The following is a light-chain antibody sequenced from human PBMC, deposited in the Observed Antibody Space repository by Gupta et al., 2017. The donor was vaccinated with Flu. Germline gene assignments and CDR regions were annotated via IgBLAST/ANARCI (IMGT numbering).Light chain of an antibody. V-gene: IGLV3-21*02. CDR1: NIGSKS. CDR2: GDS. CDR3: QVRDSSNDHRV. J-gene: IGLJ3*02. Sequence: SYVLTQPPSVSVAPGQTARITCGGSNIGSKSVHWFQQRPGQAPVMVVYGDSDRPSGIPERFSGSNSGNTATLTIXRXEAGDEXDYYCQVRDSSNDHRVFGGGTKLTVL.